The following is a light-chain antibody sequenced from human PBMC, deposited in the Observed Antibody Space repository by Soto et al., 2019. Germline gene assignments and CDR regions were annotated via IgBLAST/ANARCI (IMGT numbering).Light chain of an antibody. Sequence: EIVMTQSPATLSVSPGERATLSCRASQSVSSNLAWYQQKPGQAPRLLIYGASIRATDIPARFSGSGSGTDFTLTISSLQSEDFAVYYCHQYYNWPLAFGPGTKVDI. CDR3: HQYYNWPLA. J-gene: IGKJ3*01. V-gene: IGKV3-15*01. CDR1: QSVSSN. CDR2: GAS.